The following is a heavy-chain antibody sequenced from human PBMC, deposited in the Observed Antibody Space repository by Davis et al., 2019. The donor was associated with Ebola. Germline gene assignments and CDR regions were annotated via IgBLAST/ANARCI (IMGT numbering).Heavy chain of an antibody. Sequence: ASVKVSCKASGYIFTNHAMHWVRQAPGQRLEWMGWISTGNGNARYSQKFQGRVTITRDTSASTAYMELSSLRSEDTAVYYCAREIGGDDAFDIWGQGTMVTVSS. J-gene: IGHJ3*02. CDR2: ISTGNGNA. CDR1: GYIFTNHA. V-gene: IGHV1-3*04. D-gene: IGHD2-21*01. CDR3: AREIGGDDAFDI.